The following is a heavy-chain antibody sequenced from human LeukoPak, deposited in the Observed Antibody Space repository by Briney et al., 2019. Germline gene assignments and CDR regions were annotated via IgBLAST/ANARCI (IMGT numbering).Heavy chain of an antibody. Sequence: ASVKVSCKASGGTFSSYAISWVRQAPGQGLEWMGRIIPILGIANYAQKFQGRVTITADKSTSTAYMELSSLRSEGTAVYYCARDYEGYSGSSVLDYWGQGTLVTVSS. CDR2: IIPILGIA. J-gene: IGHJ4*02. D-gene: IGHD1-26*01. CDR1: GGTFSSYA. V-gene: IGHV1-69*04. CDR3: ARDYEGYSGSSVLDY.